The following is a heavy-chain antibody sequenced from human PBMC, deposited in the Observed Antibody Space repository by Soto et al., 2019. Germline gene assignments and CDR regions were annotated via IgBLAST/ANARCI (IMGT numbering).Heavy chain of an antibody. CDR2: ISAYNGNT. CDR3: ARQNDYSGMDV. J-gene: IGHJ6*02. V-gene: IGHV1-18*01. Sequence: ASVKVSCKASGYTFTSYFITWVRQAPGQGLEWMGWISAYNGNTNYAQMLQGRVTMTTDTSTATAYMEMRSLGSDDTAVYYCARQNDYSGMDVWGQGTTVTVSS. CDR1: GYTFTSYF.